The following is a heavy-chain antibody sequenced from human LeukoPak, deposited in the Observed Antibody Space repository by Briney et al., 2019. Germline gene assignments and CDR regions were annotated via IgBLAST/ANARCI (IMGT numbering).Heavy chain of an antibody. CDR3: ARADCSGGSCYSGGWDYYYYYGMDV. D-gene: IGHD2-15*01. J-gene: IGHJ6*02. V-gene: IGHV1-69*04. CDR1: GGTFSSYA. CDR2: IIPTLGIA. Sequence: ASVKVSCKASGGTFSSYAISWVRQAPGQGLEWMGRIIPTLGIANYAQKFQGRVTITADKSTSTAYMELSSLRSEDTAVYYCARADCSGGSCYSGGWDYYYYYGMDVWGQGTTVTVSS.